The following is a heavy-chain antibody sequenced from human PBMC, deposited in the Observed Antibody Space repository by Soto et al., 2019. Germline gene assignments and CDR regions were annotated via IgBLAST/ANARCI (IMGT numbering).Heavy chain of an antibody. Sequence: PGGSLRLSCAASGFPLSTYAMSWVRQAPGKGLEWVSAISGSGGSTYYADSVKGRFTISRDNSKNTLYLQMNSLRAEDTAVYYCARRGSGSYYDYWGQGTLVTVSS. CDR3: ARRGSGSYYDY. D-gene: IGHD1-26*01. CDR1: GFPLSTYA. V-gene: IGHV3-23*01. CDR2: ISGSGGST. J-gene: IGHJ4*02.